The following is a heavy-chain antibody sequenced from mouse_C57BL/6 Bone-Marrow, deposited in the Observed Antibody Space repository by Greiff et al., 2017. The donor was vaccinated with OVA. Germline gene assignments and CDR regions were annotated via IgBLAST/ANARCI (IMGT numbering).Heavy chain of an antibody. CDR2: IDPETGGT. J-gene: IGHJ3*01. Sequence: QVQLKQSGAELVRPGASVTLSCKASGYTFTDYEMHWVKQTPVHGLEWIGAIDPETGGTAYNQKFKGKAILTADKSSSTAYMELRSLTSEDSAVYYCTGWLLRAYWGQGTLVTVSA. V-gene: IGHV1-15*01. D-gene: IGHD2-3*01. CDR3: TGWLLRAY. CDR1: GYTFTDYE.